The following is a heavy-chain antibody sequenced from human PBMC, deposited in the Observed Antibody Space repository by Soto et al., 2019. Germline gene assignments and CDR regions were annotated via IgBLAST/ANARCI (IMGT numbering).Heavy chain of an antibody. V-gene: IGHV3-30-3*01. J-gene: IGHJ4*02. CDR2: ISYEGSNT. CDR3: ARELLY. Sequence: QVQLVDSGGGVVQPGRSLRLSCAASGFTFSSYAMHWVRQPPGKGLEWVAFISYEGSNTNYADSVKGRFTISRDNSKNTLYLQMNSLGPEDTAVYYCARELLYWGQGTLVTVSS. CDR1: GFTFSSYA.